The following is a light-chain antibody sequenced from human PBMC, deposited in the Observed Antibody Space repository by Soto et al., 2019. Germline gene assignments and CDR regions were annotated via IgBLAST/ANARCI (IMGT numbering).Light chain of an antibody. Sequence: EIVLTQSPATRSLSPGQRATLSSRVSQSITTYLDGYQQKPGQAPRLLIYDASSRATGLPARFSGSGSGTDFTLTISSLEPEDCAVYYCLQRSDWPITFGQGPRLEI. V-gene: IGKV3-11*01. CDR1: QSITTY. J-gene: IGKJ5*01. CDR2: DAS. CDR3: LQRSDWPIT.